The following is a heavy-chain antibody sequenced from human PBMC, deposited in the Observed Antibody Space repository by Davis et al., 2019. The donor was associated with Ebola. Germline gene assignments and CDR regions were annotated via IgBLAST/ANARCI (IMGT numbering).Heavy chain of an antibody. V-gene: IGHV5-51*01. CDR3: ARGRPYFDILTGYYFDY. CDR2: IYPGDSNT. J-gene: IGHJ4*02. Sequence: KVSCKGSGYTFTNYWIGWVRQMPGKGLEWMGIIYPGDSNTRYSPSFQGQVTISADKSISTAYLQWSSLKASDTAMYYCARGRPYFDILTGYYFDYWGQGTLVTVSS. CDR1: GYTFTNYW. D-gene: IGHD3-9*01.